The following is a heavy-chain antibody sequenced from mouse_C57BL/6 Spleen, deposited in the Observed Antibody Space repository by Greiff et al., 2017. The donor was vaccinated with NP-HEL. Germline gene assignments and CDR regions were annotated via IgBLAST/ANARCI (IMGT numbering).Heavy chain of an antibody. J-gene: IGHJ4*01. D-gene: IGHD2-10*01. CDR1: GYAFSSYW. CDR3: ARNPLLQSTGDMDY. V-gene: IGHV1-80*01. Sequence: QVQLKQSGAELVKPGASVKISCKASGYAFSSYWMNWVKQRPGKGLEWIGQIYPGDGDTNYNGKFKGKATLTADKSSSTAYMQLSSLTSEDSAVYVCARNPLLQSTGDMDYWGQGTSVTVSS. CDR2: IYPGDGDT.